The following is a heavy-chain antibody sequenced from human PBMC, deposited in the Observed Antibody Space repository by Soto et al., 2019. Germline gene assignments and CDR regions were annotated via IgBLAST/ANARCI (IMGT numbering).Heavy chain of an antibody. CDR2: IIPFIGTA. CDR3: ARFVRTTVPASYCYGRDV. V-gene: IGHV1-69*11. Sequence: GASVKVSCKASGGTFSSYAISWVRQAPGQGLEWMGRIIPFIGTANYAQKFQGRVTITADESTSTAYMELTSLRSENTAVYYCARFVRTTVPASYCYGRDVWGQGTTVTVAS. J-gene: IGHJ6*02. CDR1: GGTFSSYA. D-gene: IGHD4-4*01.